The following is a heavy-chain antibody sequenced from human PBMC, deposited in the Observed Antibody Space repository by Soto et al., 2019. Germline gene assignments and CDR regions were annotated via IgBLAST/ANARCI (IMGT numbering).Heavy chain of an antibody. V-gene: IGHV3-23*01. CDR3: ARRSSQGRPAHGTFFDY. J-gene: IGHJ4*02. Sequence: EVQLLESGGGLVQPGGSLRLSCAVSGFPANYYDLSWVRQPPGKGLEWVSGMSGVDDSKSYADSVKGRLPISRDNAKNILVLKMDNLRAADTATYYCARRSSQGRPAHGTFFDYWGQGTLVTVSS. CDR2: MSGVDDSK. D-gene: IGHD3-10*01. CDR1: GFPANYYD.